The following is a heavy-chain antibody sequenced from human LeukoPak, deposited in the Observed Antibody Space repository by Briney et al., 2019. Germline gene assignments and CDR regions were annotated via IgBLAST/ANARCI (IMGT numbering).Heavy chain of an antibody. CDR3: AREDIVVVVAAAWGAFVI. V-gene: IGHV4-59*01. Sequence: SETLALTCTVSGYSISSYYWSWIGQPPGKALERIGYIYYSVCTNYNTSLKSRVTIAVDTSKNQFSLKLSSVTAADTAVYYCAREDIVVVVAAAWGAFVIWGQGTMVTVSS. D-gene: IGHD2-15*01. CDR1: GYSISSYY. CDR2: IYYSVCT. J-gene: IGHJ3*02.